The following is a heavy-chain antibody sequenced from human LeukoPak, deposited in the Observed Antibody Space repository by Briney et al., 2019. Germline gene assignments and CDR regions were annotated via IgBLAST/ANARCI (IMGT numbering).Heavy chain of an antibody. D-gene: IGHD3-9*01. V-gene: IGHV3-74*01. Sequence: GGSLRLSCAASGFSFSKYWMHWVGQTPGEGLVWVARIKEDGTYTSYADSVKGRFTISRDNARNTEFLQMNSLRAEDTAVYYCARDFDMGITPGDDFDFWGQGTLVTVSS. CDR1: GFSFSKYW. CDR3: ARDFDMGITPGDDFDF. CDR2: IKEDGTYT. J-gene: IGHJ4*02.